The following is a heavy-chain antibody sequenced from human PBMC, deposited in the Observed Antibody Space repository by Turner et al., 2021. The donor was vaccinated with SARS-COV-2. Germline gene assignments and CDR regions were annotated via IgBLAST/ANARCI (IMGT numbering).Heavy chain of an antibody. D-gene: IGHD2-15*01. J-gene: IGHJ1*01. CDR2: ILYDGSNK. V-gene: IGHV3-30*18. Sequence: QVQLVESGGGVVQPGRSLRRSWAASGSTLSSYGMHWLRQAPGKGLEWVAVILYDGSNKYYADSVKGRFTISRDNSKNTLYLQMNSLRAEDTAVYYCAKQQGTYCSGGSCLTGYFQHWGQGTLVTVSS. CDR3: AKQQGTYCSGGSCLTGYFQH. CDR1: GSTLSSYG.